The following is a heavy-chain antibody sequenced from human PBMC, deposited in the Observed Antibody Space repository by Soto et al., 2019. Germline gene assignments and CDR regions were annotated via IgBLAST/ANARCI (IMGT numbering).Heavy chain of an antibody. CDR3: ASYLTAKRSSYYCMDV. D-gene: IGHD2-21*02. CDR2: IYYSGST. Sequence: SETLSLTCTVSGGSISSGDYYWSWIRQPPGKGLEWIGYIYYSGSTYYNPSLKSRVTISVDTSKNQFSLKLSSVTAADTAVYYCASYLTAKRSSYYCMDVWGQGTTVTVSS. V-gene: IGHV4-30-4*01. CDR1: GGSISSGDYY. J-gene: IGHJ6*02.